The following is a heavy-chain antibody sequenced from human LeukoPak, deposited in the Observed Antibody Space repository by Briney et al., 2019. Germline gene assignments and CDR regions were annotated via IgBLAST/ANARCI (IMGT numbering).Heavy chain of an antibody. CDR1: GFTFSSYG. D-gene: IGHD2-15*01. V-gene: IGHV3-30*18. CDR3: AKPVPDIVVVVAAPLTE. CDR2: ISYDGSNK. Sequence: GGSLRLSCAASGFTFSSYGMHWVRQAPGKGLEWVAVISYDGSNKYYADSVKGRFTISRDNSKNTLYQQMSSLRAEDTAVYYCAKPVPDIVVVVAAPLTEWGQGTLVTVSS. J-gene: IGHJ4*02.